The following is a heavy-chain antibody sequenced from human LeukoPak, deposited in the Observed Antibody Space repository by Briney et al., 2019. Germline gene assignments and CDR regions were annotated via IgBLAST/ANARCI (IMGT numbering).Heavy chain of an antibody. CDR3: ATGYGWEASYYYYYMDV. D-gene: IGHD1-26*01. J-gene: IGHJ6*03. CDR1: GFTFSSYE. Sequence: PGGSLRLSCAASGFTFSSYEMNWVRQAPGKGLEWVSYISSSGSTIYYADSVKGRFTISRDNSKNTLYLRMNSLRAEDTAVYYCATGYGWEASYYYYYMDVWGKGTTVPISS. V-gene: IGHV3-48*03. CDR2: ISSSGSTI.